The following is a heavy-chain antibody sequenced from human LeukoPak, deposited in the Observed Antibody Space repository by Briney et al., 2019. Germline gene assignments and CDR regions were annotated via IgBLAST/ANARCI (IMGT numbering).Heavy chain of an antibody. CDR3: ARKTIVGATRWVYYYYYMDV. CDR2: ISSSGSTI. CDR1: GFTFSDYY. Sequence: GGSLRLSCAASGFTFSDYYMSWIRQAPGKGLEWVSYISSSGSTIYYADSVKGRLTISRDNAKNSLYLQMNSLRAEDTAVYYCARKTIVGATRWVYYYYYMDVWGKGTTVTVSS. J-gene: IGHJ6*03. D-gene: IGHD1-26*01. V-gene: IGHV3-11*04.